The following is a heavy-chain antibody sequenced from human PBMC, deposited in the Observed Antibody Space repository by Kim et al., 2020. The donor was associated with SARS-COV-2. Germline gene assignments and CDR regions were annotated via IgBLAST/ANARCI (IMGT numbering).Heavy chain of an antibody. V-gene: IGHV3-48*02. CDR2: ISGSSSAI. D-gene: IGHD3-16*02. Sequence: GGSLRLSCEASGLTFSSYSMNWVRQAPGKGLEWVSYISGSSSAIYYADSVKGRFTISRDNAKNSLYLQMNSLRDEDTAVYYCGRGGVTSGGLIVIWGQGTLVTVSS. CDR1: GLTFSSYS. J-gene: IGHJ4*02. CDR3: GRGGVTSGGLIVI.